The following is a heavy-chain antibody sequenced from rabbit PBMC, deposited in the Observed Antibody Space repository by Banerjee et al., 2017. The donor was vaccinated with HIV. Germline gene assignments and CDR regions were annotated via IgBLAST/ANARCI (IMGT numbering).Heavy chain of an antibody. V-gene: IGHV1S47*01. CDR3: AGSTYFGDAFNL. CDR2: IWNGDSST. D-gene: IGHD8-1*01. Sequence: QEQLVESGGGLVQPEGSLTLTCKASGFDLSTYYYMCWVRQAPGKGLELVACIWNGDSSTYYASWVNGRFTISRSTSLNTVTLQMTSLTVADTATYFCAGSTYFGDAFNLWGPGTLVTVS. J-gene: IGHJ4*01. CDR1: GFDLSTYY.